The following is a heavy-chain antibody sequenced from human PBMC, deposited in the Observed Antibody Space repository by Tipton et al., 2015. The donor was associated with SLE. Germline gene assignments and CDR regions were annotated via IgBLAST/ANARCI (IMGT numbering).Heavy chain of an antibody. V-gene: IGHV3-11*04. CDR2: ISSSGSTI. D-gene: IGHD1-7*01. CDR3: ARVLLELPFDY. J-gene: IGHJ4*02. Sequence: LSLTCTVSGYSISSGYYWGWVRQAPGKGLEWVSYISSSGSTIYYADSVKGRFTISRDNAKNSLYLQMNSLRAEDTAVYYCARVLLELPFDYWGQGTLVTVSS. CDR1: GYSISSGYY.